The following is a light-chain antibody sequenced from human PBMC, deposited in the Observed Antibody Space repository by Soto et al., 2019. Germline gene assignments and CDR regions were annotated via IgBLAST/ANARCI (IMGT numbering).Light chain of an antibody. Sequence: EIVMTQSPATLSVSLGDRATLSCRASQSVGSYLAWYQQKPGQAPRLLIYGASTRATGIPARFSGSGSETDLTLTISSLQSEDFAVYYCQQYDTWPPSYSFCQGIK. V-gene: IGKV3-15*01. CDR1: QSVGSY. CDR3: QQYDTWPPSYS. J-gene: IGKJ2*01. CDR2: GAS.